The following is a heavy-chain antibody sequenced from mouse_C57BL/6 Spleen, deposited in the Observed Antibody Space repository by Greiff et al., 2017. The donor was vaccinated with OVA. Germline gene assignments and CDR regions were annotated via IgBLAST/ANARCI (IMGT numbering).Heavy chain of an antibody. CDR1: GFTFSSYA. CDR2: ISDGGSYT. CDR3: ARRYYGSSYDAMDY. J-gene: IGHJ4*01. V-gene: IGHV5-4*01. D-gene: IGHD1-1*01. Sequence: EVQLQESGGGLVKPGGSLKLSCAASGFTFSSYAMSWVRQTPEKRLEWVATISDGGSYTYYPDNVKGRFTISRDNAKNNLYLQMSHLKSEDTAMYYCARRYYGSSYDAMDYWGQGTSVTVSS.